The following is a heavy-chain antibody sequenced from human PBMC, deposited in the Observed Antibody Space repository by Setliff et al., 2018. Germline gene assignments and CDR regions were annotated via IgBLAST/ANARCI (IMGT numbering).Heavy chain of an antibody. D-gene: IGHD3-10*01. J-gene: IGHJ4*02. CDR1: GASIRTYY. CDR2: IYYTGSA. V-gene: IGHV4-59*01. Sequence: SETLSLTCTVSGASIRTYYWSWLRQSPGKGLEWIGYIYYTGSATYSPSLKSRVAMSADTSKNQFHLKVNSVTAADTAVYYCVRRDGSIIYREFFDYWGQGALVTVSS. CDR3: VRRDGSIIYREFFDY.